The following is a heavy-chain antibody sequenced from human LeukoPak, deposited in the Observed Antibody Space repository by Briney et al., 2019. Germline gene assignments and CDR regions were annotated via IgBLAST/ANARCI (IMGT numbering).Heavy chain of an antibody. CDR2: IYYSGST. CDR1: GGSISSSSYY. Sequence: SETLSLTCTVSGGSISSSSYYWGWIRQPPGKGLEWIGSIYYSGSTYYNPSLKSRVTISVDTSKNQFSLKLSSVTAADTAVYYCASLRVLAYYFDCWGQGTLVTVSS. V-gene: IGHV4-39*01. CDR3: ASLRVLAYYFDC. D-gene: IGHD4/OR15-4a*01. J-gene: IGHJ4*02.